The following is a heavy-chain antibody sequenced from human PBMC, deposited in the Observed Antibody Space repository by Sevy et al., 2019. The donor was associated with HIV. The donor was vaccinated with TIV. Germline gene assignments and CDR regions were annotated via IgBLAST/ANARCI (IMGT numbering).Heavy chain of an antibody. J-gene: IGHJ4*02. Sequence: ASVKVSCKVSGYTLTELSMHWLRQAPGKGLEWVGSFDPEDGETVYEHNFQGRVSMTEDTSTDTAYMEVISLKFEDTAGYYFATTKDYYDSSGYPFDYWGQGTLVTVSS. CDR3: ATTKDYYDSSGYPFDY. V-gene: IGHV1-24*01. D-gene: IGHD3-22*01. CDR2: FDPEDGET. CDR1: GYTLTELS.